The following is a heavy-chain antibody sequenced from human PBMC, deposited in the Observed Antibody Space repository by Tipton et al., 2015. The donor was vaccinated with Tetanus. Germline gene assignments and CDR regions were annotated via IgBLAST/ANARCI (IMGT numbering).Heavy chain of an antibody. V-gene: IGHV3-30*18. D-gene: IGHD2-8*02. CDR3: AKGLRVGSYQLLLAHYYYAMDV. CDR2: ISHDGVNK. Sequence: SLRLSCAASGFTFSSLGMHWVRQAPGKGLEWVAVISHDGVNKYYKESVKGRFTISRDKDTLYLQMTSLRADDTARHFCAKGLRVGSYQLLLAHYYYAMDVWGQGTAVTVSS. CDR1: GFTFSSLG. J-gene: IGHJ6*02.